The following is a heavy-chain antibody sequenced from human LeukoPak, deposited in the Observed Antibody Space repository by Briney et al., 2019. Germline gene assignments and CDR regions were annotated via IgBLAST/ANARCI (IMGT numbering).Heavy chain of an antibody. CDR2: IIPIFGTA. Sequence: GASVKVSCKASGGTFSSYAISWVRQAPGQGLEWMGGIIPIFGTANYAQKFQGRVTITADKSTSTAYMELSSLRSEDTAVYYCARVRDCSSTSCVWGQGTLVTVSS. V-gene: IGHV1-69*06. CDR3: ARVRDCSSTSCV. J-gene: IGHJ4*02. D-gene: IGHD2-2*01. CDR1: GGTFSSYA.